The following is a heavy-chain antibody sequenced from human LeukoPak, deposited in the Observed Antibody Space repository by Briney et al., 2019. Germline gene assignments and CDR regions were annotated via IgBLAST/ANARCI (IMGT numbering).Heavy chain of an antibody. CDR2: LYTYDTT. CDR3: ARGGAFYWNPRY. V-gene: IGHV3-53*01. D-gene: IGHD1-1*01. CDR1: GFTVSDYY. Sequence: PGGSLRLSCVASGFTVSDYYMSWVRQAPGKGLEWVSLLYTYDTTIYADSVEGRFTISRDDSKNTIYLHMTTLRGEDTAVYYCARGGAFYWNPRYWGQGTLVTVSS. J-gene: IGHJ4*02.